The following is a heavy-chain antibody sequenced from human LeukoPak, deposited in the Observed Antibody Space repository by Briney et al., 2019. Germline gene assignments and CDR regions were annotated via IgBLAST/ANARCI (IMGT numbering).Heavy chain of an antibody. Sequence: PSETLSLTCTVSGASISSSNYYWGWIRQPPGKGLEWIGTIYYSGLTYYNSSLKSRLTISVDTSKNQFSLKLSSVTAADTAVYYCARGGDWNEPNAFDIWGQGTMVTVSS. CDR3: ARGGDWNEPNAFDI. J-gene: IGHJ3*02. D-gene: IGHD1-1*01. CDR2: IYYSGLT. V-gene: IGHV4-39*01. CDR1: GASISSSNYY.